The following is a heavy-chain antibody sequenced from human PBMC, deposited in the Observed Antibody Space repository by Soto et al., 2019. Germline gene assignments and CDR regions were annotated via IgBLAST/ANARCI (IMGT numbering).Heavy chain of an antibody. Sequence: GGPLRLSCPASGFTFSSYAMHWVRQAPGKGLEWVAVISYDGSNKYYADSVKGRFTISRDNSKNTLYLQMNSLRAEHTAVYYCARCMSSSSWYGSGATNYYGMDVWGQGTTVTVSS. V-gene: IGHV3-30-3*01. CDR2: ISYDGSNK. CDR3: ARCMSSSSWYGSGATNYYGMDV. CDR1: GFTFSSYA. J-gene: IGHJ6*02. D-gene: IGHD6-13*01.